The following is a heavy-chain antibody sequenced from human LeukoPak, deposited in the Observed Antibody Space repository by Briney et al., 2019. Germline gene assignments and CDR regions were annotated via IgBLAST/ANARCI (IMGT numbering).Heavy chain of an antibody. Sequence: GGSLRLSCAASGFTFSIYAMSWARQAPGKGLEWVSRISVIGGTYCADSVKGRFTISRDNSKNTLHLEMNSLRAEDTAVYYCVKGGYCSGSSCYSSFDSWGQGTLVTVSS. CDR2: ISVIGGT. CDR1: GFTFSIYA. CDR3: VKGGYCSGSSCYSSFDS. D-gene: IGHD2-15*01. J-gene: IGHJ4*02. V-gene: IGHV3-23*01.